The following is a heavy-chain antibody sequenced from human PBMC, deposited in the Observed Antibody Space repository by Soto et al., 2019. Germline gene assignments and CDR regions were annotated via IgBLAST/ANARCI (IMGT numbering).Heavy chain of an antibody. CDR3: AIERDIVVVPAALGLYAFDY. CDR1: GGTFSSYA. D-gene: IGHD2-2*01. J-gene: IGHJ4*02. V-gene: IGHV1-69*13. CDR2: IIPIFGTA. Sequence: SVKVSCKASGGTFSSYAISWVRQAPGQGLEWMGGIIPIFGTANYAQKFQGRVTITADESTSTAYMELSSLRSEDTAVYYCAIERDIVVVPAALGLYAFDYWGQGTLVTVSS.